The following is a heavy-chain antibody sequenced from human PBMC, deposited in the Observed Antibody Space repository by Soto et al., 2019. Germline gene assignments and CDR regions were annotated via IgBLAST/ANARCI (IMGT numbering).Heavy chain of an antibody. CDR1: GYSISDYY. Sequence: GASVKVSCKASGYSISDYYMHWVRQAPGQGLEWMGWTNPNSGDPHYAQKFQGWVTMTRDTSTNTDFIELTRLRPADTAVYFCVRGGSYHIFTGYASAFDIWGQGTMVTVSS. V-gene: IGHV1-2*04. D-gene: IGHD3-9*01. CDR3: VRGGSYHIFTGYASAFDI. CDR2: TNPNSGDP. J-gene: IGHJ3*02.